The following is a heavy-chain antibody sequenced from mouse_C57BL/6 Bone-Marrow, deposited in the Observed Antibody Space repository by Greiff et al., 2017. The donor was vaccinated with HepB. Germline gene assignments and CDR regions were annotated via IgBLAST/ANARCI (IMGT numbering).Heavy chain of an antibody. D-gene: IGHD1-1*01. Sequence: EVKLQESGGGLVQPGGSMKLSCVASGFTFSNYWMNWVRQSPEKGLEWVAQIRLKSDNYATHYAESVKGRFTISRDDSKSSVYLQMNNLRAEDTGIYYCTGDSSYLFAYWGQGTLVTVSA. CDR2: IRLKSDNYAT. CDR3: TGDSSYLFAY. V-gene: IGHV6-3*01. CDR1: GFTFSNYW. J-gene: IGHJ3*01.